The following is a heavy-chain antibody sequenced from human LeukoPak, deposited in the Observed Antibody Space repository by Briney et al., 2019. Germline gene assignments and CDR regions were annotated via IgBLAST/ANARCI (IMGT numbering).Heavy chain of an antibody. CDR3: AKETVVVPADDWFGP. Sequence: PSETLSLTCTVSGGSINGDYWSWIRQTPGKGLEWIGYIHYSGRTSYNPSLKTRVTISVDTSKNQFSLRLASVTAADTAIYYWAKETVVVPADDWFGPWGQGTLVTVSS. J-gene: IGHJ5*02. CDR2: IHYSGRT. CDR1: GGSINGDY. V-gene: IGHV4-59*01. D-gene: IGHD2-21*01.